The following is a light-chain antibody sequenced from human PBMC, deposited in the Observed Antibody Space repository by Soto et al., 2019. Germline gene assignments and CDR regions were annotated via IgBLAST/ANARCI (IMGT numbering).Light chain of an antibody. Sequence: DIVMTQSPATLSVSPGERVTLSCRASQSLTRNVAWYQQRPGQAPRVLIYGASARATDIPARFSGSGSGTDYTLTITSLEPEDFAVYYCQQRGKWPSTFGPGTKVE. CDR1: QSLTRN. CDR2: GAS. J-gene: IGKJ2*02. V-gene: IGKV3-11*01. CDR3: QQRGKWPST.